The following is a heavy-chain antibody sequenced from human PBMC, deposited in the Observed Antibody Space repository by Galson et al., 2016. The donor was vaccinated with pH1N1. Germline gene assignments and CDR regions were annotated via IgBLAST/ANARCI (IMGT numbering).Heavy chain of an antibody. J-gene: IGHJ3*01. Sequence: CKASGYTFTDYSIYWVRQAPGQSLEWMGWINAGDGKTKYSQKVQGQGRVTITRDTSARTSYLEVSSLRSEDTAAYYCARDLDSASYRAKDGFDFWGQGTMVIVSS. CDR3: ARDLDSASYRAKDGFDF. D-gene: IGHD1-26*01. V-gene: IGHV1-3*01. CDR2: INAGDGKT. CDR1: GYTFTDYS.